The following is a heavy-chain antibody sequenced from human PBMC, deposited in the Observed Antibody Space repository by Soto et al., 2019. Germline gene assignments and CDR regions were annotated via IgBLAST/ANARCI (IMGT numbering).Heavy chain of an antibody. Sequence: GASVKVSCKASGGTFSSYTISWVRQAPGQGLEWMGRIIPILGITNYAQKFQGRVTITTDTSASTAYMELSSLRSEDTAVYYCARDLGGWPDYWGQGTLVTVSS. CDR2: IIPILGIT. D-gene: IGHD2-15*01. V-gene: IGHV1-69*04. CDR1: GGTFSSYT. CDR3: ARDLGGWPDY. J-gene: IGHJ4*02.